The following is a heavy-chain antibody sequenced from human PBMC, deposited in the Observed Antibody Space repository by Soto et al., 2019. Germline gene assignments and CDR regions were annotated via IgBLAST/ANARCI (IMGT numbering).Heavy chain of an antibody. CDR2: IYWNDDK. D-gene: IGHD6-13*01. J-gene: IGHJ5*02. V-gene: IGHV2-5*01. CDR1: GFSLSTSGVG. CDR3: AHRIIAAADKPNWFDP. Sequence: SGPTLVKPTQTLTLTCTFSGFSLSTSGVGVGWIRQPPGKALEWLALIYWNDDKRYSPSLKSRLTITKDTSKNQVVLTMTNMDPVDTATYYCAHRIIAAADKPNWFDPWGQGTLVTVSS.